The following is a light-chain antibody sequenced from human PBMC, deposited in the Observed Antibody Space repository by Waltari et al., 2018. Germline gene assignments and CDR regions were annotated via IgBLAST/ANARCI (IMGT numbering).Light chain of an antibody. J-gene: IGLJ3*02. CDR3: CSYAGIYTWV. CDR1: SSDVGRYNY. CDR2: DVS. V-gene: IGLV2-11*01. Sequence: QSPLTQPRSASVSPGQSVTISCTGTSSDVGRYNYVSWFQQYPGKAPKLTISDVSERPSGVPDRFSGSKSGNTASLTISGLQAEDEADYYCCSYAGIYTWVFGGGTQLTVL.